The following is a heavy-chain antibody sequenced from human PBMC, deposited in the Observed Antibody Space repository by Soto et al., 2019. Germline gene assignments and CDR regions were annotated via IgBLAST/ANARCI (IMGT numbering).Heavy chain of an antibody. J-gene: IGHJ3*01. V-gene: IGHV4-4*02. CDR1: GDSISNSRW. D-gene: IGHD6-19*01. Sequence: QVQLQESGPGLVKPSGTLSLTCAVSGDSISNSRWWTWVRQPPGKGLEWIGDIFHSGDTNYNPSLKSRVFISVDKSQNQFSLKVSSVTDADTAVYYCAYCTGWYRHDVWGQGTLVTVSS. CDR3: AYCTGWYRHDV. CDR2: IFHSGDT.